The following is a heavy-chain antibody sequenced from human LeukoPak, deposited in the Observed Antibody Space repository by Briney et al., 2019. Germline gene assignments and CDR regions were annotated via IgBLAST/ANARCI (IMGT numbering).Heavy chain of an antibody. CDR2: ISYDGSNK. J-gene: IGHJ4*02. D-gene: IGHD3-22*01. CDR3: ARDSPPDYYDSSGFRYYFDY. Sequence: GGSLRLSCAASGFTFSSYAMHWVRQAPGKGLEWVAVISYDGSNKYYADSVKGRFTISRDNSKNTLYLQMNSLRAEDTAVYYCARDSPPDYYDSSGFRYYFDYWGQGTLVTVSS. V-gene: IGHV3-30*04. CDR1: GFTFSSYA.